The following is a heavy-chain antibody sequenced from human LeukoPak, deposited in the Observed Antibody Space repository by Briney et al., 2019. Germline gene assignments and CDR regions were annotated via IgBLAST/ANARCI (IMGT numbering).Heavy chain of an antibody. D-gene: IGHD3-22*01. CDR3: ARDPGDSSGYLSQSDY. J-gene: IGHJ4*02. CDR2: INPNSGDT. CDR1: GYTFTVYY. V-gene: IGHV1-2*02. Sequence: GASVTVSCTSSGYTFTVYYMHLVRQAPGQGLEWMGWINPNSGDTNYAQKFQGRVTMTRDTSISTAYMELSRLISDDTAVYYCARDPGDSSGYLSQSDYWGQGTLVTVSS.